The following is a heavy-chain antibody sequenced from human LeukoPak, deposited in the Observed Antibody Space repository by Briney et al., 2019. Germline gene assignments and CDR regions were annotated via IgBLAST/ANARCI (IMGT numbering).Heavy chain of an antibody. CDR2: ISGSGGST. CDR3: AKDLYGGSYY. Sequence: PGGSLRLSCAASGFAFSSYAMSWVRQAPGKGLEWVSAISGSGGSTCYADSVKGRFTISRDNSKNTLYLQMNSLRAEDTAVYYCAKDLYGGSYYWGQGTLVTVSS. V-gene: IGHV3-23*01. CDR1: GFAFSSYA. D-gene: IGHD1-26*01. J-gene: IGHJ4*02.